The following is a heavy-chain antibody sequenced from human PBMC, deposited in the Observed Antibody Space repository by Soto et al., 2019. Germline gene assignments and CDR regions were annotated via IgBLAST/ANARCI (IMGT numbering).Heavy chain of an antibody. CDR2: IDWDDDK. J-gene: IGHJ3*02. CDR1: GFSLSTSGMR. Sequence: SGPPLVNPTQTLTLTCTFSGFSLSTSGMRASWIRQPPGKALEWLARIDWDDDKFYSTSLKTRLTISKETSKNQVVLTMTNMDPVDTATYYCSRSVGDFWSGYYYDAFDTWGQGTMVTGS. V-gene: IGHV2-70*04. D-gene: IGHD3-3*01. CDR3: SRSVGDFWSGYYYDAFDT.